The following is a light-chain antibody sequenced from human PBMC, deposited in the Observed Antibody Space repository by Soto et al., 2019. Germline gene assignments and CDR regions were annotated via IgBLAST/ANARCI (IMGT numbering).Light chain of an antibody. J-gene: IGKJ3*01. CDR2: DTS. V-gene: IGKV3-11*01. Sequence: EIVLTQSPATLSLSPGERATLSCRASQSVSSYLAWYQQKPGQAPRLLIYDTSKRATGIPARFSGSGSGTDFTLTISSLEHADFAVYYCQQRTNWPRSFTFGPGTKADIK. CDR1: QSVSSY. CDR3: QQRTNWPRSFT.